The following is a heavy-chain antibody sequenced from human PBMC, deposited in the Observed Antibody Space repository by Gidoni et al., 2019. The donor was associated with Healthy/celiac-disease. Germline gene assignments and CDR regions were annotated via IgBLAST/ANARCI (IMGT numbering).Heavy chain of an antibody. Sequence: EVQLLESGGGLVQPGGSLRLSCAASGFTFSSYAMSWVRQAPGKGLEWVSAISGRGGSTYYADSVKGRFTISRDNSKNTLYLQMNSLRAEDTAVYYCASLVGATLGFDYWGQGTLVTVSS. CDR1: GFTFSSYA. CDR2: ISGRGGST. V-gene: IGHV3-23*01. J-gene: IGHJ4*02. D-gene: IGHD1-26*01. CDR3: ASLVGATLGFDY.